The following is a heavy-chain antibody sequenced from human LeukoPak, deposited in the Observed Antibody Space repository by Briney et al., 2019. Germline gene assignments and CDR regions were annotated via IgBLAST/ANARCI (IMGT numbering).Heavy chain of an antibody. Sequence: GGSLRLSCAASGFTFSDYYMSWIRQAPGKGLEWVSSISSSSSYIYYADSVKGRFTISRDNAKNSLYLQMNSLRAEDTAVYYCARGSRTTVTTSKYYYYYMDVWGKGTTVTVSS. D-gene: IGHD4-11*01. J-gene: IGHJ6*03. CDR1: GFTFSDYY. V-gene: IGHV3-11*06. CDR3: ARGSRTTVTTSKYYYYYMDV. CDR2: ISSSSSYI.